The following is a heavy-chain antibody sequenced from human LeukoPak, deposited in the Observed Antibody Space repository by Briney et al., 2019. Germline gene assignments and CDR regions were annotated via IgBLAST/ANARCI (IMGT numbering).Heavy chain of an antibody. Sequence: GASVKVSCKASGYTFTSYGIAWVRQAPGQGLQWMGWISANNGDTSYSQKLQGRVTMTTDTSTNTAYMELRSLTSDDTAVYYCARDPPGLTLGSPGDYSGQGTLVIVSS. CDR1: GYTFTSYG. CDR3: ARDPPGLTLGSPGDY. CDR2: ISANNGDT. V-gene: IGHV1-18*01. D-gene: IGHD3-16*01. J-gene: IGHJ4*02.